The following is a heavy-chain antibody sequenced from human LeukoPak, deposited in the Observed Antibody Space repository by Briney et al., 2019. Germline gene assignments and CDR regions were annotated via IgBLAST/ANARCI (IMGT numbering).Heavy chain of an antibody. CDR1: GYTFTGYY. D-gene: IGHD6-19*01. CDR3: ARDRTRTGYSSGWYHDY. V-gene: IGHV1-2*04. J-gene: IGHJ4*02. Sequence: ASVKVSCKASGYTFTGYYMHWVRQAPGQGLEWMGWINPNSGGTNYAQKFQGWATMTRDTSISTAYMELSGLRSDDTAVYYCARDRTRTGYSSGWYHDYWGQGTLVTVSS. CDR2: INPNSGGT.